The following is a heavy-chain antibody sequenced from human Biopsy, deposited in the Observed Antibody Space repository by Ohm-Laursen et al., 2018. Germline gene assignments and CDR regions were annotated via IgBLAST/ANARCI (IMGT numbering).Heavy chain of an antibody. CDR2: IYYSGTT. Sequence: GTLSLTWTVSGGSISSFSWNWIRQPPGKGLEWIGYIYYSGTTDYSHSLKSRVTISIDKSKNQFFLKLSSVTAEDTAVYYCAKDDAVTVIRGLYYWGQGALVTVSS. D-gene: IGHD2-21*02. V-gene: IGHV4-59*01. J-gene: IGHJ4*02. CDR1: GGSISSFS. CDR3: AKDDAVTVIRGLYY.